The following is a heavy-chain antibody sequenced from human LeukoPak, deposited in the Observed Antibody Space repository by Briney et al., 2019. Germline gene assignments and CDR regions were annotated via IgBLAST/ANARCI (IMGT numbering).Heavy chain of an antibody. V-gene: IGHV3-23*01. CDR2: ISASGGVT. CDR3: ARGAAAAGYYYGMDV. Sequence: GGSLRLSCAASGFTFSSYAMSWVRQVPGKGLEWVSSISASGGVTHYADSVKGRFTISRDNAKNSLYLQMNSLRAEDTAVYYCARGAAAAGYYYGMDVWGQGTTVTVSS. J-gene: IGHJ6*02. D-gene: IGHD6-13*01. CDR1: GFTFSSYA.